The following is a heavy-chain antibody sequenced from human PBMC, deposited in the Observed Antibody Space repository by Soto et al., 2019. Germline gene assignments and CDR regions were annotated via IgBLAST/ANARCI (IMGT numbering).Heavy chain of an antibody. CDR1: GFSFSSYA. Sequence: XGSLRLSCAASGFSFSSYAMSWVRQAPGKGLEWVSAISGSGGSTYYADSVKGRFTISRDNSKNTLYLQMNSLRAEDTAVYYCAKDPETLSGSYRFDPWGQGTLVTVSS. D-gene: IGHD1-26*01. CDR3: AKDPETLSGSYRFDP. CDR2: ISGSGGST. V-gene: IGHV3-23*01. J-gene: IGHJ5*02.